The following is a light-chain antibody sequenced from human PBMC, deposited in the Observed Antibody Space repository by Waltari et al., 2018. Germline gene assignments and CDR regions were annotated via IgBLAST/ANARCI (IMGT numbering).Light chain of an antibody. CDR2: GAS. CDR3: QQSYSSPRT. CDR1: QNIISY. Sequence: DIQMTQSPSSLSASVGDRVTITCRASQNIISYLNWSQQKPGKAPKLLIYGASNLQSVVPSRFSGSVSGTKFSLTISSLQPEDFATYFCQQSYSSPRTFGQGTKVEIK. J-gene: IGKJ1*01. V-gene: IGKV1-39*01.